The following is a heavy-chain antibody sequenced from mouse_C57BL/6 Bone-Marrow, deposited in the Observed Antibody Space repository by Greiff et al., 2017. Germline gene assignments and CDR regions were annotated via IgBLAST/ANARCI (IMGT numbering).Heavy chain of an antibody. CDR1: GFSLTSYG. Sequence: QVQLQQSGPGLVQPSQSLSITCTVSGFSLTSYGVHWVRQSPGKGLEWLGVIWSGGSTDYNAAFISRLSISKDNSKSQVFVKMNSLQADDTAIYYCASPMDYWGQGTSVTVSS. CDR3: ASPMDY. J-gene: IGHJ4*01. V-gene: IGHV2-2*01. CDR2: IWSGGST.